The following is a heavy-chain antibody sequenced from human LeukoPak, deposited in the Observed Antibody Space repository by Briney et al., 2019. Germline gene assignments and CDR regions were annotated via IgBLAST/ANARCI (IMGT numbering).Heavy chain of an antibody. CDR3: ARSEQQLVNWFDP. V-gene: IGHV5-51*01. J-gene: IGHJ5*02. CDR1: GYSFTSYW. CDR2: IYPGDSDT. D-gene: IGHD6-13*01. Sequence: GESLKISCKGSGYSFTSYWIGWVRQMPGKGLEWMGIIYPGDSDTRYSPTFQGQVTISADKSISTAYLQWSSLKASDTAMYYCARSEQQLVNWFDPWGQGTLVTVSS.